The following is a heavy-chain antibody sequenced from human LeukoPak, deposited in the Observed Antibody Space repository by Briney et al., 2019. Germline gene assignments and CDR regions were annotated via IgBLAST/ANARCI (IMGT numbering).Heavy chain of an antibody. CDR1: GYTFTSYG. CDR3: ARDRGSIGGAHHYYYYMDV. Sequence: ASVKVSCKASGYTFTSYGISWVRQAPGQGLEWMGWISAYNGNTNYAQKLQGRVTMTTDTSTSTAYMELRSLRSDDTAVYYCARDRGSIGGAHHYYYYMDVWGKGTTVTVSS. CDR2: ISAYNGNT. J-gene: IGHJ6*03. D-gene: IGHD1-26*01. V-gene: IGHV1-18*01.